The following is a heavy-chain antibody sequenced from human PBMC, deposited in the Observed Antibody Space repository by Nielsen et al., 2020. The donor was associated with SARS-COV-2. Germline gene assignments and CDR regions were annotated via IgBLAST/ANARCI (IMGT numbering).Heavy chain of an antibody. CDR1: GGSISSGSYY. CDR3: ARRIGGWFDP. CDR2: IYYSGST. V-gene: IGHV4-61*01. D-gene: IGHD1-26*01. J-gene: IGHJ5*02. Sequence: ESLKISCTVSGGSISSGSYYWNWIRQPPGKGLEWIGYIYYSGSTNYNPSLKSRVTISVHTSKNQFSLKLSSVTAADTAVYYCARRIGGWFDPWGQGTLVTVSS.